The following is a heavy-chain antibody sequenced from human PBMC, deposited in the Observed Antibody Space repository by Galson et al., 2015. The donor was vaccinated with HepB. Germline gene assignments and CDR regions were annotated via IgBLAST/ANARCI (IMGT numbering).Heavy chain of an antibody. V-gene: IGHV2-5*01. Sequence: PALVTPPQTLTLTCTFSGLSLSNSGVGVGWIRQPPGKALEWLALIYWHDDERYSPSLKSRLTITKNTSKNQVFLTMTNMDPVDTATYYCAHSYYYDRSGSFQYWGQGTLVTFSS. J-gene: IGHJ1*01. D-gene: IGHD3-22*01. CDR2: IYWHDDE. CDR1: GLSLSNSGVG. CDR3: AHSYYYDRSGSFQY.